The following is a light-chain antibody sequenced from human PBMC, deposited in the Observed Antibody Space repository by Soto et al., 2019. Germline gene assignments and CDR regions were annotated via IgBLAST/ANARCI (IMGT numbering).Light chain of an antibody. V-gene: IGKV3-20*01. J-gene: IGKJ1*01. Sequence: EIVLTQSPGTLSLYPGERANLSCRASQSVSNNYLAWYQQKPGQAPRLLIYGASNRATGIPDRFSGSGSGTDFTLTISRLEPEDFAVYYCQQYGSSGTFGQGTKVDIK. CDR3: QQYGSSGT. CDR2: GAS. CDR1: QSVSNNY.